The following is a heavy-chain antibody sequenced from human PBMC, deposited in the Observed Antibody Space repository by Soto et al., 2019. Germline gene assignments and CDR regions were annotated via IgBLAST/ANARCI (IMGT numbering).Heavy chain of an antibody. CDR2: IGPYGNSK. D-gene: IGHD2-2*02. CDR3: ARDDYTYGVY. Sequence: PGGSLRLSCAASGFSFRDYFMSWMRQAPGKGLEWVAYIGPYGNSKYYADSVKGRFTISRDDATNSLYLRMNSLRAEDTAVYYCARDDYTYGVYWGQGTPVTVSS. V-gene: IGHV3-11*01. CDR1: GFSFRDYF. J-gene: IGHJ4*02.